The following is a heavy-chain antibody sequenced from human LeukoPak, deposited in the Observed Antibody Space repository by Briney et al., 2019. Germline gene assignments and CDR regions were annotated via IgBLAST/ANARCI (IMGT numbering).Heavy chain of an antibody. CDR2: IQGKTDGGTK. CDR1: GSTLSNAW. D-gene: IGHD5-18*01. Sequence: GGSLRLSCAASGSTLSNAWMSWVRQAPGKGLEWVGRIQGKTDGGTKNYAAAVEGRFTISRDDSKNTLYLQMNSLKTEDTAVYFCTNIHVADYWGQGTLVTVSS. J-gene: IGHJ4*02. V-gene: IGHV3-15*01. CDR3: TNIHVADY.